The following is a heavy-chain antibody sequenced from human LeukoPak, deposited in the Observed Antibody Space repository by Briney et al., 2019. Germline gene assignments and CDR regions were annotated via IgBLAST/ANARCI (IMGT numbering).Heavy chain of an antibody. CDR3: ARDGCGGDCYLADY. J-gene: IGHJ4*02. D-gene: IGHD2-21*02. CDR2: ITRSGGST. Sequence: GGSLRLSCAASGFTFSSYAMNWVRQAPGKGLEWVSSITRSGGSTYYADSVKGRITISRDDSKNTLYLQMNSLRAEDTAVYYCARDGCGGDCYLADYWGQGTLVTVSS. V-gene: IGHV3-23*01. CDR1: GFTFSSYA.